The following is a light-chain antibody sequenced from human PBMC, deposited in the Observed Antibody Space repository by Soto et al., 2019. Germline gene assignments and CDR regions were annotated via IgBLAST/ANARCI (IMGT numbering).Light chain of an antibody. Sequence: EIVLTQSPATLSLSPGERATLSCRASQSVSTYLAWYQQKPGQAPRLLIYGASNRATGIPARFSGSGSGTDFTLTISNLEPEDFAVYYCQQRSDLPLTFGGGTKVEIK. CDR2: GAS. J-gene: IGKJ4*01. V-gene: IGKV3-11*01. CDR3: QQRSDLPLT. CDR1: QSVSTY.